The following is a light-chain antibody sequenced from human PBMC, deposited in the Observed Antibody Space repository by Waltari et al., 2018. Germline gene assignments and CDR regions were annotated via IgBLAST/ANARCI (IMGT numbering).Light chain of an antibody. V-gene: IGLV1-40*01. CDR1: SSNIGAGYD. CDR2: GNN. Sequence: QSVLTQAPSVSGAPGQRVTISCTGSSSNIGAGYDVPWYQQRPGTAPKLLIYGNNNRPSGVPDRFSGSKSGTSASLAITGLQAEDEADYYCQSYDSSLSSYVFGTGTKVTVL. J-gene: IGLJ1*01. CDR3: QSYDSSLSSYV.